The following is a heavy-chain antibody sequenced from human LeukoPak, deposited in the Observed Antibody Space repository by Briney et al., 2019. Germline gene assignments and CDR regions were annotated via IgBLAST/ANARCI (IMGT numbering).Heavy chain of an antibody. CDR1: GGSISSGGYY. CDR2: IYYSGST. D-gene: IGHD6-19*01. Sequence: SQTLSLTCTVSGGSISSGGYYWSWIRHHPGKGLELIGYIYYSGSTYYHPALKSRATISVDTSKNQFSLKLSSVTAADTAVYYCAREKSDSSASAGYYYYYYMDVWGKGTTVTVSS. J-gene: IGHJ6*03. CDR3: AREKSDSSASAGYYYYYYMDV. V-gene: IGHV4-31*03.